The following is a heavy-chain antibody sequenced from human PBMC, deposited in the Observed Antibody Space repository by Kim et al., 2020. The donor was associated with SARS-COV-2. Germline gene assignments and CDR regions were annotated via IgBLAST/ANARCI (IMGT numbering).Heavy chain of an antibody. Sequence: SETLSLTCTVSGGSISSGGYYWSWIRQHPGKGLEWIGYIYYSGGTYYNPSLKSRVTISVDTSKNQFSLKLSSVTAADTAVYYCARAPGLGTMIVVVTHFDYWGQGTLVTVSS. D-gene: IGHD3-22*01. V-gene: IGHV4-31*03. J-gene: IGHJ4*02. CDR2: IYYSGGT. CDR3: ARAPGLGTMIVVVTHFDY. CDR1: GGSISSGGYY.